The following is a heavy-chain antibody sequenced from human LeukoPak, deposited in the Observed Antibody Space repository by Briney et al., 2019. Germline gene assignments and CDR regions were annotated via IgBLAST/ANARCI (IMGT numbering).Heavy chain of an antibody. CDR1: GGSFSGYY. J-gene: IGHJ4*02. CDR3: ARAPRYYFDY. CDR2: INHSGST. Sequence: SETLSLTCAVYGGSFSGYYWSWIRQPPGRGLEWIGEINHSGSTNYNPSLKSRVTISVDTSKNQFSLKLSSVTAADTAVYYCARAPRYYFDYWGQGTLVTVSS. V-gene: IGHV4-34*01.